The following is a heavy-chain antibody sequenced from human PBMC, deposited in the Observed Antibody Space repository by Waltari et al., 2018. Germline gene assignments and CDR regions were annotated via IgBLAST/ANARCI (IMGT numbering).Heavy chain of an antibody. Sequence: QVQLQESGPGLVKPSETLSLTCAVSGYSISSGYYWGWIRQPPGKGLEWIGSIYHSGRTYYNPSLKSRVTISVDTSKNQFSLKLSSVTAADTAVYYCARDMVAVDHSFDYWGQGTLVTVSS. V-gene: IGHV4-38-2*02. J-gene: IGHJ4*02. CDR2: IYHSGRT. CDR3: ARDMVAVDHSFDY. CDR1: GYSISSGYY. D-gene: IGHD5-12*01.